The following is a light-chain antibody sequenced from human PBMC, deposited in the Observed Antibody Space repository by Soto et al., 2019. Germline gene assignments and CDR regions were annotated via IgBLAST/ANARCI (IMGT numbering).Light chain of an antibody. J-gene: IGKJ1*01. CDR1: QSLSSS. V-gene: IGKV3-15*01. CDR2: GTS. Sequence: KLLTQSPGTLSLSPGERATLFCRASQSLSSSLAWYQQKSGQAPRLLIYGTSRRATGVPVRFSGSGSGTDFTLTISSLQSEDFGVYFCQQYDNWPWTFGQGTKVEMK. CDR3: QQYDNWPWT.